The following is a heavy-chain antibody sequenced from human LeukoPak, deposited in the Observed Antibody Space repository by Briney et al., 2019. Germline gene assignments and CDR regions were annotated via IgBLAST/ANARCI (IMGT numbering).Heavy chain of an antibody. J-gene: IGHJ4*02. CDR3: AKDCDYGDNSGMPCY. V-gene: IGHV3-23*01. CDR2: ISGSGGRT. CDR1: GFTFSNYV. D-gene: IGHD4-23*01. Sequence: GGSLRLSCAASGFTFSNYVMGWVRQAPGKGLEWVSTISGSGGRTYYADSVKGRFTVSRDNSKNTLYMQMNSLRAEDTAVYYCAKDCDYGDNSGMPCYWGQGTLVTVSS.